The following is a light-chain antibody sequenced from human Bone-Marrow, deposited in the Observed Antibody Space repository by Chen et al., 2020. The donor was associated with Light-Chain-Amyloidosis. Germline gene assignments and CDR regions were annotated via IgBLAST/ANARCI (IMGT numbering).Light chain of an antibody. CDR1: QSLSSSY. CDR3: QQYGSSPGT. V-gene: IGKV3-20*01. CDR2: AAS. J-gene: IGKJ3*01. Sequence: EIVLTQSPGTLSVSQGERATLSCRASQSLSSSYLAWYRQKPGQAPRLLIYAASSRATGIPDRFSGRGSGTDFTLTISRLEPEDFAVYYCQQYGSSPGTFGPGTKVDIK.